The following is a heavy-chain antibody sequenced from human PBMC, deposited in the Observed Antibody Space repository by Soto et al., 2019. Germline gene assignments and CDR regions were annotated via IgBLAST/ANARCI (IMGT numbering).Heavy chain of an antibody. CDR3: ARMYSSGSGWFHP. V-gene: IGHV4-61*01. CDR2: FYSSGSI. D-gene: IGHD6-19*01. Sequence: SETLSLTCTVPGGSVNSDNFYWSWIRQPPGRGLEWIGSFYSSGSIIYNPSLRSRVSISGDTSSNQFSMSLTSVTAADTARYYCARMYSSGSGWFHPWGQGTLVTVSS. J-gene: IGHJ5*02. CDR1: GGSVNSDNFY.